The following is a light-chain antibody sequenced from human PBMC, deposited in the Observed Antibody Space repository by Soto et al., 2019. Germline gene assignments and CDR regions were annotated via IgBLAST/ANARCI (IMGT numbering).Light chain of an antibody. CDR1: SSNIGTNF. CDR3: AAWDDSLSGWV. CDR2: SNA. J-gene: IGLJ3*02. Sequence: QPVLTQPPSASGTPRQRVTISCSGSSSNIGTNFVYWYQQLPGTAPKLLIFSNAQRPSGVPDRFSGSRSGTSASLAISGLRSEYEADYYCAAWDDSLSGWVFGGVTHLTVL. V-gene: IGLV1-47*02.